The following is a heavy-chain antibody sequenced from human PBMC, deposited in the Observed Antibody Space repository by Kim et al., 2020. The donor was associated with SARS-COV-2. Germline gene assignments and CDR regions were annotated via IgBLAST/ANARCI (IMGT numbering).Heavy chain of an antibody. CDR2: ISYDGSNK. V-gene: IGHV3-30*04. CDR3: HTYYYGSGSFFAEFDY. Sequence: GGSLRLSCAASGFTFSSYAMHWVRQAPGKGLEWVAVISYDGSNKYYADSVKGRFTISRDNSKNTLYLQMNSLRAEDTAVYYCHTYYYGSGSFFAEFDYWGQGTLVTVSS. D-gene: IGHD3-10*01. CDR1: GFTFSSYA. J-gene: IGHJ4*02.